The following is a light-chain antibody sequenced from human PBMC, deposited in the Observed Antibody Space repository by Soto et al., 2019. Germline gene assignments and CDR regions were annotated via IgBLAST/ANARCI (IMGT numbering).Light chain of an antibody. CDR2: GAS. V-gene: IGKV3-15*01. CDR1: QSVSSN. Sequence: EIVMTQSPATLSVSPGERATLSCRASQSVSSNLAWYQQKPGQAPRLLIYGASTRATGIPARFSGSGSGTEFTLTISSLQSEDFAVYYWQQYNNCPPMAFGQGTKVEIK. CDR3: QQYNNCPPMA. J-gene: IGKJ1*01.